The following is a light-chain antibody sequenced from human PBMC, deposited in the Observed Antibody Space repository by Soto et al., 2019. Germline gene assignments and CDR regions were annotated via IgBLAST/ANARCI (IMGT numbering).Light chain of an antibody. CDR2: KAS. CDR3: QQYNTYPLT. CDR1: QSISNW. J-gene: IGKJ4*01. Sequence: DIQMTQSPSTLSASVGDRVTITCRASQSISNWLAWYQQKPGKAPKLLIYKASSLESGVPSRFSGSGSGTECTLTISSLQTDDFATYYCQQYNTYPLTFGGGTKAEIK. V-gene: IGKV1-5*03.